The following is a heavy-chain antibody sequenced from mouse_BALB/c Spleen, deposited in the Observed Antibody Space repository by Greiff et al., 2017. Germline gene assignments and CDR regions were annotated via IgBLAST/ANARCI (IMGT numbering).Heavy chain of an antibody. J-gene: IGHJ1*01. Sequence: QVQLQQPGAELVKPGTSVKLSCKASGYNFTSYWINWVKLRPGQGLEWIGDIYPGSGSTNYNEKFKSKVTMAVDTSSSTAYMQLSSLASEDSALYCCSRSGYGNDGWGGGTTVTVSS. CDR1: GYNFTSYW. V-gene: IGHV1-55*01. CDR3: SRSGYGNDG. D-gene: IGHD3-2*02. CDR2: IYPGSGST.